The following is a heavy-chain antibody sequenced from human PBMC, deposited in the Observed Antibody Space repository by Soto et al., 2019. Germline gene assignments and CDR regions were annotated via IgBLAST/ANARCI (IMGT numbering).Heavy chain of an antibody. V-gene: IGHV3-43*01. D-gene: IGHD2-2*01. CDR3: AKDIGCSSTSCYFGIGVYGMDV. J-gene: IGHJ6*02. Sequence: GGSLRLSCAASGFTFDDYTMHWVRQAPGKGLEWVSLISWGGGSTYYADSVKGRFTISRDNSKNSLYLQMNSLRTEDTALYYCAKDIGCSSTSCYFGIGVYGMDVWGQGTTVTVSS. CDR2: ISWGGGST. CDR1: GFTFDDYT.